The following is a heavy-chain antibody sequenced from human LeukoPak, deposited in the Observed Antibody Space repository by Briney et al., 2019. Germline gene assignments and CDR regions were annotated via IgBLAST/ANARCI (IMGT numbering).Heavy chain of an antibody. J-gene: IGHJ4*02. V-gene: IGHV4-4*02. CDR1: GGSISSSNW. Sequence: SETLSLTCAVSGGSISSSNWWSWVRQPPGKGLEWVGEIYHSGSTYYNPSLKSRVTISVDTSKNQFSLKLSSVTAADTAVYYCARLYYYGSGSSLPFDYWGQGTLVTVSS. CDR3: ARLYYYGSGSSLPFDY. CDR2: IYHSGST. D-gene: IGHD3-10*01.